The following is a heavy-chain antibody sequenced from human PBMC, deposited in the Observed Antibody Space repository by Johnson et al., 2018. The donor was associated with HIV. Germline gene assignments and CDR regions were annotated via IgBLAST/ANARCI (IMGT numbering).Heavy chain of an antibody. CDR1: GFTFSSYG. J-gene: IGHJ3*02. Sequence: QVQVLESGGGVVQPGRSLRLSCAASGFTFSSYGMHWVRQAPGKGLEWVAVIWYDGSNKYYTDSVKGRLTISRDNSKNPLYLQMNSLRAEETAVYHCARAHYSDSSGHWGTGAFDIWGQGTMVTVSS. V-gene: IGHV3-30*19. CDR2: IWYDGSNK. D-gene: IGHD3-22*01. CDR3: ARAHYSDSSGHWGTGAFDI.